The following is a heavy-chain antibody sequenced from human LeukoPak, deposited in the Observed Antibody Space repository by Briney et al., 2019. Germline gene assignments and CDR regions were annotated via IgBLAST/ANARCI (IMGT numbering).Heavy chain of an antibody. CDR3: ARGTYYYDSSGYCFFDY. J-gene: IGHJ4*02. Sequence: ASVKVSCKASGYTFTGYYMHWVRQAPGQGLEWMGRINPNSGGTNYAQKFQGRVTMTRDTSISTAYMELSRLRSDDTAVYYCARGTYYYDSSGYCFFDYWGQGTLVTVS. CDR2: INPNSGGT. CDR1: GYTFTGYY. D-gene: IGHD3-22*01. V-gene: IGHV1-2*06.